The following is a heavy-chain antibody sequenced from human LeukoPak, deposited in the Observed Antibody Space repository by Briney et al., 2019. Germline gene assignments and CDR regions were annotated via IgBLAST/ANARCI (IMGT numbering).Heavy chain of an antibody. Sequence: ASVKVSCKASGYTFTSYYMHWVRQAPGQGLEWMGIINPSGGSTSYAQKFQGRVTMTRDTSTSTAYMELSRLRSDDTAVYYCARDSVVAGYCSSTSCPFDYWGQGTLVTVSS. CDR2: INPSGGST. CDR1: GYTFTSYY. V-gene: IGHV1-46*01. CDR3: ARDSVVAGYCSSTSCPFDY. J-gene: IGHJ4*02. D-gene: IGHD2-2*01.